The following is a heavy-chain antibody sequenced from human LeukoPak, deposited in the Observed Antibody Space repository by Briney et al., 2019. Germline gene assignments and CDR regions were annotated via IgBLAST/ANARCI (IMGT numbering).Heavy chain of an antibody. CDR3: ARSYIAALRYFDY. V-gene: IGHV4-59*01. CDR2: IYYSGST. J-gene: IGHJ4*02. CDR1: GGSISSYY. D-gene: IGHD6-6*01. Sequence: SETLSLTCTVSGGSISSYYWSWIRQPPGKGLEWIGYIYYSGSTNYNPSLKSRVTISVDTSKNQFSLKLSSVTAADTAVYYCARSYIAALRYFDYRGQGTLVTVSS.